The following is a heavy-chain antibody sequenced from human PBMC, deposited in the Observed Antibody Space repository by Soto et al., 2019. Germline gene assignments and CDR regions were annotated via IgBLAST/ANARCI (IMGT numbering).Heavy chain of an antibody. CDR3: ARESEDLTSNFDP. CDR1: GFTFSSYS. Sequence: GGSLRLSCAASGFTFSSYSMNWVRQAPGKGLEWVSSISSSSSYIYYGDSMKGRFTISRDNAKNSLYLEMNSLRAEDTAVYYCARESEDLTSNFDPWGQGTLVTVSS. D-gene: IGHD1-7*01. V-gene: IGHV3-21*06. CDR2: ISSSSSYI. J-gene: IGHJ5*02.